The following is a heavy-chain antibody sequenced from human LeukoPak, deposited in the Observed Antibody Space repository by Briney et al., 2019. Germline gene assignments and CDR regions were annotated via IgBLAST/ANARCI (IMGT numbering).Heavy chain of an antibody. CDR1: GVSVSDGRYY. J-gene: IGHJ3*02. CDR3: ATPYCSSLSCLDVFNM. Sequence: KPSETLSLTCNVSGVSVSDGRYYWTWIRQHPGKGLEWIGYKYYNGGAKYNPSLKSRLTISIDTSKNQFSLQLTSVTAADTATYYCATPYCSSLSCLDVFNMWGQGTRVTVSS. D-gene: IGHD2-2*01. V-gene: IGHV4-31*03. CDR2: KYYNGGA.